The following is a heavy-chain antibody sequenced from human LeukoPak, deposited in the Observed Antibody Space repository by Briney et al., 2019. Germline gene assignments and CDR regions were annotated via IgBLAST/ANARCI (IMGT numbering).Heavy chain of an antibody. Sequence: GASVKVSCKASGYTFANSYIHWVRQAPGQGLEWLGMINPSGGTTYYAPKFQGRATMTRDTSTSTVYMELNSLKSEDTAVFYCVKEAGDHHDSSGFYFLNWGQGTLVTVSS. CDR2: INPSGGTT. V-gene: IGHV1-46*01. J-gene: IGHJ4*02. D-gene: IGHD3-22*01. CDR1: GYTFANSY. CDR3: VKEAGDHHDSSGFYFLN.